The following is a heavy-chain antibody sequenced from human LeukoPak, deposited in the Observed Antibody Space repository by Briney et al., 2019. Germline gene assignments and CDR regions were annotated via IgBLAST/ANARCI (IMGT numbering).Heavy chain of an antibody. D-gene: IGHD3-22*01. CDR1: GGSFSGYY. V-gene: IGHV4-34*01. CDR3: ARGYYDSTGDAFDI. CDR2: INRSGST. J-gene: IGHJ3*02. Sequence: SETLSLTCAVYGGSFSGYYWSWIRQPPGKGLEWIGEINRSGSTNYNPSLKSRVTISVDTSKNQFSLKLSSVTAADTAVYYCARGYYDSTGDAFDIWGQGTMVTVSS.